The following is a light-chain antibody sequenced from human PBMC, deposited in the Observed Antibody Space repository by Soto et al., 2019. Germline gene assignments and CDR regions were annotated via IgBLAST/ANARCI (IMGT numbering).Light chain of an antibody. CDR2: EVS. CDR3: SSYTTSGTLV. J-gene: IGLJ3*02. CDR1: SSDVGIYNY. V-gene: IGLV2-14*01. Sequence: QSALTQPASVSGSPGQSITISCTGTSSDVGIYNYVSWYQQHPGKAPKLMIYEVSNRPSGVSNRFSGSKSGNTASLTISGLQAEDEADYYCSSYTTSGTLVFGGGTKRTVL.